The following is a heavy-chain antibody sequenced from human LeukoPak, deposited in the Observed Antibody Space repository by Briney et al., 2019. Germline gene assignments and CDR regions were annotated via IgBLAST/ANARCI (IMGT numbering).Heavy chain of an antibody. D-gene: IGHD7-27*01. CDR3: ARSPGAPFDY. CDR2: IYFRGTT. V-gene: IGHV4-59*01. Sequence: SETLFLTCTVSGGSISSYYWSWIRQPPGKGLEWIGYIYFRGTTNYHPSIKSRVTISVDTSKNQFSLKLTSVTTADTAVYYCARSPGAPFDYWGQGSLVTVSS. J-gene: IGHJ4*02. CDR1: GGSISSYY.